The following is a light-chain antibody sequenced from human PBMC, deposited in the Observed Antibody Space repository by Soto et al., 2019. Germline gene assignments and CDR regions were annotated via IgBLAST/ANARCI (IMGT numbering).Light chain of an antibody. CDR1: QSISSW. CDR2: DAS. J-gene: IGKJ1*01. V-gene: IGKV1-5*01. Sequence: DIQMTQSPSTLSASVGDRVTITCRASQSISSWLAWYQQKPGEVPKLLIYDASSLETGVPSRFSGSGSGTEFTLTISSLQPDDFATYYCQQYNSYSRTFGQGTKVEIK. CDR3: QQYNSYSRT.